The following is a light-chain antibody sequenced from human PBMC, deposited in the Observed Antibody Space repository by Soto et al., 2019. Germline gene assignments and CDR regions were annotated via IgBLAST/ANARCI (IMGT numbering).Light chain of an antibody. CDR1: ESINIW. V-gene: IGKV1-5*01. CDR3: QQYNSYRT. J-gene: IGKJ1*01. CDR2: DAS. Sequence: DIQLTQFPSTLSASVGDRVSITCRARESINIWLDWYQQKPGKAPKLLMYDASILASGVSPRFSGSGSGTQFTLTISSLQPDDFATYYCQQYNSYRTFGQGTKVDIK.